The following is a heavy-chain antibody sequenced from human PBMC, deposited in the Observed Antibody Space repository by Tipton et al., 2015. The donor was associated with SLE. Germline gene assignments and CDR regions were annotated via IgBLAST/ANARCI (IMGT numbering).Heavy chain of an antibody. V-gene: IGHV4-59*07. J-gene: IGHJ3*02. Sequence: TLSLTCTVSGGSISSYYWSWIRQPPGKGLEWIGYIYYSGSTNYNPSLKSRVTISVDTSKNQFSLKLSSVTAADTAVYYCARRYIKQWLAGAFDIGGQGTMATASS. CDR3: ARRYIKQWLAGAFDI. CDR1: GGSISSYY. CDR2: IYYSGST. D-gene: IGHD6-19*01.